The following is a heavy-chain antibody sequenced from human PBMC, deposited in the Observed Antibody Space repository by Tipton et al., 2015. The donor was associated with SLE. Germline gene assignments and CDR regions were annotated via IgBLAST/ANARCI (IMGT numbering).Heavy chain of an antibody. V-gene: IGHV4-34*01. J-gene: IGHJ3*02. Sequence: TLSLTCAVYGGSFSVYYWSWIRQPPGKGLEWIGEINHSGSTNYNPSLKSRVTISVDTSKNQFSLKLSSVTAADTAVYYCARGRALDACDIWGQGTMVTVSS. CDR1: GGSFSVYY. CDR2: INHSGST. CDR3: ARGRALDACDI.